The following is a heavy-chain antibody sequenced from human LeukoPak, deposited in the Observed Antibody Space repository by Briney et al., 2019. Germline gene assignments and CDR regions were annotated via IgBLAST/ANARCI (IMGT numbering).Heavy chain of an antibody. D-gene: IGHD1-26*01. CDR2: IYADDSDT. CDR3: ARQGTRGAPDY. V-gene: IGHV5-51*01. J-gene: IGHJ4*02. CDR1: EYSFASYW. Sequence: GESLKISCKTSEYSFASYWIGWVRQMPGKGLEWMGIIYADDSDTRYSPSFQGQVTILVDKSISTAYLQWSSLKASDTAMYYCARQGTRGAPDYWGQGTLVTVSS.